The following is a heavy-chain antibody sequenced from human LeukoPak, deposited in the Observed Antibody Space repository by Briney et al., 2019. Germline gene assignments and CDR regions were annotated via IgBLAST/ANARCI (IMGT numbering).Heavy chain of an antibody. Sequence: PGGSLRLSCAASGFTLKCYAMSWVRQAPGKGLEGVSAISGSGFGTYYADSMRGRFTISRDNSKNTLYLQIHSLRAEDTAIYYCAKDIFMYYDPNRYGLDAFDIWGQGTIVTVSS. CDR2: ISGSGFGT. CDR1: GFTLKCYA. D-gene: IGHD3-22*01. CDR3: AKDIFMYYDPNRYGLDAFDI. J-gene: IGHJ3*02. V-gene: IGHV3-23*01.